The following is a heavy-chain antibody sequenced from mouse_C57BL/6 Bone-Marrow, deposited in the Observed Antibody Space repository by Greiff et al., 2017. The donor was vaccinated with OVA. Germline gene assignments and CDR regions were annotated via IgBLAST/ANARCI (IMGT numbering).Heavy chain of an antibody. V-gene: IGHV5-9*01. Sequence: EVQLKESGGGLVKPGGSLKLSCAASGFTFSSYTMSWVRQTPEKRLEWVATISGGGGNTYYPDSVKGRFTISRDNAKNTLYLKMSSLRSEDTALYYCARPGTGDYDYFDYWGQGTTLTVSS. CDR2: ISGGGGNT. CDR3: ARPGTGDYDYFDY. D-gene: IGHD2-4*01. J-gene: IGHJ2*01. CDR1: GFTFSSYT.